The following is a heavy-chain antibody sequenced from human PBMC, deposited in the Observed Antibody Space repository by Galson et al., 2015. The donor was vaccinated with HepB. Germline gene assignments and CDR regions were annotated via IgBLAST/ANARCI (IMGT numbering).Heavy chain of an antibody. CDR1: GGSISSYY. V-gene: IGHV4-4*07. CDR2: IYTSGST. J-gene: IGHJ6*03. D-gene: IGHD3-3*01. CDR3: ARVSSGVAAESYYYYYMDV. Sequence: SETLSLTCTVSGGSISSYYWSWIRQPAGKGLEWIGRIYTSGSTNYNPSLKRRVTMSVDTSKNQFSLKLSSVTAADTAVYYCARVSSGVAAESYYYYYMDVWGKGTTVTVSS.